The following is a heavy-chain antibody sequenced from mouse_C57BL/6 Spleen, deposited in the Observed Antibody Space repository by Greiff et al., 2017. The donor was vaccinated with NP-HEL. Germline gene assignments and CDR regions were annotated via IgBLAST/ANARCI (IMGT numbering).Heavy chain of an antibody. Sequence: EVKLVESGGDLVKPGGSLKLSCAASGFTFSSYGMSWVRQTPDKRLEWVATISSGGSYTYYPDSVKGRFTISRDNAKNTLYLQMSSLKSEDTAMYYCASDYEGGWFAYWGQGTLVTVSA. D-gene: IGHD2-4*01. CDR3: ASDYEGGWFAY. V-gene: IGHV5-6*01. CDR2: ISSGGSYT. J-gene: IGHJ3*01. CDR1: GFTFSSYG.